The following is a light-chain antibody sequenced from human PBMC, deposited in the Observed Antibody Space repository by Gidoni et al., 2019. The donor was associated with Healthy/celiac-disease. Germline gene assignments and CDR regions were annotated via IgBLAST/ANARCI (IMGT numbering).Light chain of an antibody. CDR2: DAS. CDR3: QQYDNLPIT. V-gene: IGKV1-33*01. J-gene: IGKJ3*01. CDR1: QDISNY. Sequence: DIQMTQSPSSLSASVGDRVTITCQASQDISNYLNWYQQKPGKAPKLLIYDASNLETGVPSRFSGSGSGTDFTFTISSLQPEDIETYYCQQYDNLPITFGPGTKVEIK.